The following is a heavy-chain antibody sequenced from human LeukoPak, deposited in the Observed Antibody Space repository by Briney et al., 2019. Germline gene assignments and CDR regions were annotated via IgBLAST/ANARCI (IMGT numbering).Heavy chain of an antibody. J-gene: IGHJ4*02. Sequence: SVKVSCEASGYTFTSYAMNWVPQAPGRGLEWMGGIIPIFGTANYAQKFQGRVTITADESTSTAYMELSSLRSEDTAVYYCAREAGSSGYDLPFDYWGQGTLVTVSS. CDR1: GYTFTSYA. CDR2: IIPIFGTA. CDR3: AREAGSSGYDLPFDY. D-gene: IGHD5-12*01. V-gene: IGHV1-69*13.